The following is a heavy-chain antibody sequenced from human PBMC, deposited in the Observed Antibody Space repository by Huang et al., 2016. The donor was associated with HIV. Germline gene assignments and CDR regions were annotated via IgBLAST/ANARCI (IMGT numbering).Heavy chain of an antibody. Sequence: QVQLVQSGAEVKTPGSSVKVSCKASGGTFSKYAISWVRQALGQGLEWMGGIIPMFGTPNYARKFQGRVTITADDSTSTTYVEVSSLGSEETALYYCARGQLGSYGDYDVLYWGQGTLVTVSS. J-gene: IGHJ4*02. CDR3: ARGQLGSYGDYDVLY. CDR2: IIPMFGTP. V-gene: IGHV1-69*13. D-gene: IGHD4-17*01. CDR1: GGTFSKYA.